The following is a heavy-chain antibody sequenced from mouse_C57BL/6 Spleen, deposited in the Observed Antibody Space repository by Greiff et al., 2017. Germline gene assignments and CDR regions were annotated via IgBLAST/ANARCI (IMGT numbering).Heavy chain of an antibody. CDR1: GYTFTSYW. CDR2: INPSNGGT. D-gene: IGHD3-2*02. V-gene: IGHV1-53*01. Sequence: QVQLQQSGTELVKPGASVKLSCKASGYTFTSYWMHWVKQRPGQGLEWIGNINPSNGGTNYNEKFKSKATLTVDKSSSTAYMQLSSLTSEDSAVYYCARGLRPLYYAMDYWGQGTSVTVPS. CDR3: ARGLRPLYYAMDY. J-gene: IGHJ4*01.